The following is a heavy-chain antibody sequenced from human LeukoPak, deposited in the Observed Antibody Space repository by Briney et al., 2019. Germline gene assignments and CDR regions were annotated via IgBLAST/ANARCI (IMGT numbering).Heavy chain of an antibody. CDR3: EGEYQPRSFDY. D-gene: IGHD2-2*01. V-gene: IGHV4-39*01. CDR1: GGSISSTTYC. Sequence: SETLSLTCTVSGGSISSTTYCWSWVRQSPGKGLEWIGCMYYSGSTYYTSSLKGRVTISLDTPKNQFSLRLNSVTAADTAVYYCEGEYQPRSFDYWGQGTLVTVSS. J-gene: IGHJ4*02. CDR2: MYYSGST.